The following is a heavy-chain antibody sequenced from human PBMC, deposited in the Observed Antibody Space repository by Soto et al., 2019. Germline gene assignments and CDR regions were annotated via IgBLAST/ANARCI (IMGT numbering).Heavy chain of an antibody. V-gene: IGHV5-51*01. J-gene: IGHJ6*02. CDR1: GYSFTRYW. CDR2: IYPGDSDT. D-gene: IGHD5-12*01. Sequence: GESLKISCKGSGYSFTRYWIGWVREMPGKGLEWMGIIYPGDSDTRYSPSFQGQVTISADKSISTAYLQWSSLKASDTAMYYCARTRDGYNYNYYYYGMDVWGQGTTVTVSS. CDR3: ARTRDGYNYNYYYYGMDV.